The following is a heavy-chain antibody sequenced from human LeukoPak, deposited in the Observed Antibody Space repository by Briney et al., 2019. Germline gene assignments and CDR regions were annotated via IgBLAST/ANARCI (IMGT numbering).Heavy chain of an antibody. CDR2: ISSSSSYI. CDR1: GFTFSSYS. J-gene: IGHJ4*02. CDR3: ARAHSYGYRGIDH. D-gene: IGHD5-18*01. Sequence: GGSLRLSCAASGFTFSSYSMNWVRQAPGKGLEWVSSISSSSSYIYYADSVKGRFTISRDNAKNSLYLQMNSLRAEDTAVYYCARAHSYGYRGIDHWGQGTLVTVSS. V-gene: IGHV3-21*01.